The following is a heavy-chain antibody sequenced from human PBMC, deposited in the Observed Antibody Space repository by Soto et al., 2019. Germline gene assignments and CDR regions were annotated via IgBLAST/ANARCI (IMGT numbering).Heavy chain of an antibody. D-gene: IGHD5-12*01. CDR1: GDTFSFYT. Sequence: SVKVSCKASGDTFSFYTINWVRQAPGLGLEWVARISPMLSMSNYAQKFQGRVTMTADKSTSTAYMELRSLRSEDTAMYYCAREGVAPYYYYGMDVRGLGTPVTVSS. J-gene: IGHJ6*02. CDR2: ISPMLSMS. CDR3: AREGVAPYYYYGMDV. V-gene: IGHV1-69*04.